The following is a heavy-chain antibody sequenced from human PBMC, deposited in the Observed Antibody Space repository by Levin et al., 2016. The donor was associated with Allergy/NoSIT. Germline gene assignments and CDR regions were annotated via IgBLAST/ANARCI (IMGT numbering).Heavy chain of an antibody. V-gene: IGHV4-4*07. Sequence: SETLSLTCTVSGGSISSYYWSWIRQPAGKGLEWIGRIYTSGSTNYNPSLKSRVTMSVDTSKNQFSLKLSSVTAADTAVYYCARSYYDILTGSQTFDYWGQGTLVTVSS. CDR2: IYTSGST. J-gene: IGHJ4*02. CDR1: GGSISSYY. CDR3: ARSYYDILTGSQTFDY. D-gene: IGHD3-9*01.